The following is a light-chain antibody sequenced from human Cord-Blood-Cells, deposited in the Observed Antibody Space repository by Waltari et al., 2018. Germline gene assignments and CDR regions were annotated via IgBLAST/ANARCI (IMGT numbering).Light chain of an antibody. CDR1: QSVLYSSNNKNY. CDR2: WAS. J-gene: IGKJ1*01. Sequence: DIVMTQSPDSLAVSLGERATINCKSRQSVLYSSNNKNYLAWSQQKPGQPPKLLIYWASTRESGVPDRFSGSGSGTDFTLTISSLQAEDVAVYYCQQYYSTPWTFGQGTKVEIK. V-gene: IGKV4-1*01. CDR3: QQYYSTPWT.